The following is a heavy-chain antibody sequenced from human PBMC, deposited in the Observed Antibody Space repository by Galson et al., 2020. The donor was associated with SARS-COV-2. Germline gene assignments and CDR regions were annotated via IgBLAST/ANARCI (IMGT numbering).Heavy chain of an antibody. CDR1: GFIFRSYA. CDR3: ARVYHGMVDIFGDYAHDYYYGMDV. Sequence: TGGSLRLSCADSGFIFRSYAMHWVRQAPGQGLEWVAVISYDGSKTYYADSVKGRFTISRDNSKNTLYLQMNSLRGEDTAVYYCARVYHGMVDIFGDYAHDYYYGMDVWGQGTTVTVSS. J-gene: IGHJ6*02. CDR2: ISYDGSKT. V-gene: IGHV3-30*04. D-gene: IGHD4-17*01.